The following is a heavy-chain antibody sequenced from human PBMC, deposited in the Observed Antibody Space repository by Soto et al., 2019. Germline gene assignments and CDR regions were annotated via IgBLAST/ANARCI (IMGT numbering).Heavy chain of an antibody. CDR1: GLNFVTSV. CDR2: INADGSAT. Sequence: GGSLRLSCAASGLNFVTSVMTWARQTPGKGLEWVSSINADGSATHYADSVEGRFTISRDNSRNTLFLQMNSLRVEDSATYYCAREGFSSGKAGGFNIWGQGTVVTVSS. V-gene: IGHV3-23*01. CDR3: AREGFSSGKAGGFNI. J-gene: IGHJ3*02. D-gene: IGHD6-19*01.